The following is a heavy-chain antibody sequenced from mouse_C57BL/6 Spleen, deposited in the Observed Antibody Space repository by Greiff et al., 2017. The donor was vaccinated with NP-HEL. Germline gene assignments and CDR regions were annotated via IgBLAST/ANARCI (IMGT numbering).Heavy chain of an antibody. J-gene: IGHJ4*01. CDR1: GFSLTSYG. Sequence: VQLMESGPGLVQPSQSLSITCTVSGFSLTSYGVHWVRQSPGKGLEWLGVIWSGGSTDYNAAFISRLSISKDNSKSQVFFKMNSLQADDTAIYYCASHGSTPSYAMDYWGQGTSVTVSS. V-gene: IGHV2-2*01. CDR2: IWSGGST. CDR3: ASHGSTPSYAMDY. D-gene: IGHD1-1*01.